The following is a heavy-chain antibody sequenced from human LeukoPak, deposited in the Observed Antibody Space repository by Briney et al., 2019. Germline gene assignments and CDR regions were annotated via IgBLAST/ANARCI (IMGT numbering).Heavy chain of an antibody. CDR1: GYTFTSYC. V-gene: IGHV1-46*01. D-gene: IGHD6-13*01. J-gene: IGHJ4*02. Sequence: ASVKVSCKASGYTFTSYCMHWVRQAPGQGLEWMGVINPSGGSTSYAQKFQGRVTMTRDTSTSTVYMELSSLRSEDTAVYYCAREWAIAAALDYWGQGTLVTVSS. CDR2: INPSGGST. CDR3: AREWAIAAALDY.